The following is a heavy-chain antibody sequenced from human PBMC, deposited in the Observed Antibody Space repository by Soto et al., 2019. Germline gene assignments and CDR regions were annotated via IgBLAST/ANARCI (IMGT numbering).Heavy chain of an antibody. CDR1: GGTFSSYA. Sequence: QVQLVQSGAEVKKPGSSVKVSCKASGGTFSSYAISWVRQAPGQGLAWMGGIIPIFGTATYAQKFQGRVTMTADESTSTAYMELSSLRSEDTAVYYCARDPDTAIVSHYYYGMDVWGQGTTVTVSS. CDR2: IIPIFGTA. V-gene: IGHV1-69*12. CDR3: ARDPDTAIVSHYYYGMDV. J-gene: IGHJ6*02. D-gene: IGHD5-18*01.